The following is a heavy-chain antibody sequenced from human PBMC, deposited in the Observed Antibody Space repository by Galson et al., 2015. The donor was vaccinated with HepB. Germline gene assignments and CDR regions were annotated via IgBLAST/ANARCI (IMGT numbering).Heavy chain of an antibody. CDR3: ARAKDGTFDS. V-gene: IGHV6-1*01. J-gene: IGHJ4*02. CDR1: GDSVSSNRVT. CDR2: TYYRSKWDN. Sequence: CAISGDSVSSNRVTWNWLRQSPSRGLEWPGRTYYRSKWDNDYAVSVKSRITINPDTSQNQFSLQLNSVTSEDTAVYYCARAKDGTFDSWGQGTLVTVSS.